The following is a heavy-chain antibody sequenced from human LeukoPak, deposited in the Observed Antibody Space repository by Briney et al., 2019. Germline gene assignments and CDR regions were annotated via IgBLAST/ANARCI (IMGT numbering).Heavy chain of an antibody. CDR2: ISGFNGNT. J-gene: IGHJ4*02. V-gene: IGHV1-18*04. D-gene: IGHD5-24*01. CDR3: ARDRDGYYGGDY. Sequence: ASVKVSCKASGYTFTGYYMHWVRQAPGQGLECMGWISGFNGNTNSAQKFQGRVTLTTDTSTSTAYMELRSLRSDDTAAYYCARDRDGYYGGDYWGQGTLVTVSS. CDR1: GYTFTGYY.